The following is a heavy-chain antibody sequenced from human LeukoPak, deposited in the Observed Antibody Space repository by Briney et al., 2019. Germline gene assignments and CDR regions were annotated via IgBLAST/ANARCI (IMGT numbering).Heavy chain of an antibody. J-gene: IGHJ4*02. CDR3: ARVDYGDYAGEDY. V-gene: IGHV3-7*01. D-gene: IGHD4-17*01. CDR2: IKQDGSEK. CDR1: GFTFSSYW. Sequence: GGSLRRSCAASGFTFSSYWMSWVRQAPGKGLEWVANIKQDGSEKYYVDSVKGRFTISRDNAKNSLYLQMNSLRAEDTAVYYCARVDYGDYAGEDYWGQGTLVTVSS.